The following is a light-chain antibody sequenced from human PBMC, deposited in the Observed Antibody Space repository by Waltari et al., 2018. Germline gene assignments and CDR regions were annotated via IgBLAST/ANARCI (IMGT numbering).Light chain of an antibody. CDR2: WAG. V-gene: IGKV4-1*01. CDR1: QSVSFLSREKNF. CDR3: QQYSTSPFT. J-gene: IGKJ3*01. Sequence: DIVLTQSPASLSVSLGERATITCTSSQSVSFLSREKNFLAWYQQKSRQTPNVLIYWAGVRESGVPDRFSGSGSGTNFTLTISSLQAEDAAVYYCQQYSTSPFTFGPGTTVEI.